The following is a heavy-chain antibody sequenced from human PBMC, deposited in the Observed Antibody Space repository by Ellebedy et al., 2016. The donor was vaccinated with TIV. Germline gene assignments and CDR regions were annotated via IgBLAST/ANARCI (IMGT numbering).Heavy chain of an antibody. CDR2: IYHSGST. CDR3: ARVRGVHNKNRFDP. J-gene: IGHJ5*02. V-gene: IGHV4-59*01. CDR1: GDSITNYY. D-gene: IGHD3-10*01. Sequence: MPSETLSLTCTVSGDSITNYYWNWIRQPPGKGLEWIAYIYHSGSTNYNPSLKSRVPISIDTSKNQFSLKLTSVTAADTAVYYCARVRGVHNKNRFDPWGHGTQVIVSS.